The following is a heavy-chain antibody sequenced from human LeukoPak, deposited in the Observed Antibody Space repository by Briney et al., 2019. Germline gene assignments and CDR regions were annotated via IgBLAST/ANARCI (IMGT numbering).Heavy chain of an antibody. V-gene: IGHV3-74*01. Sequence: PGGSLRLSCAASGFTFSTYWMNWVRQAPGKGLVWVSRVNNDGSSTSYADSVKGRFTISRDNTKNTLYLQMNSPRDEDTAVYYCAREGTSGFSYWGQGTLVTVSS. D-gene: IGHD3-10*01. CDR2: VNNDGSST. CDR1: GFTFSTYW. J-gene: IGHJ4*02. CDR3: AREGTSGFSY.